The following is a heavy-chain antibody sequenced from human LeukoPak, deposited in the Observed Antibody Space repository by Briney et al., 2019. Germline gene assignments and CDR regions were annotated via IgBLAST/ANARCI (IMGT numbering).Heavy chain of an antibody. CDR3: ARVPLGEYSSGWPLDY. Sequence: GGSLRLSCAASGFTSSSYSMNWVRQAPGKGLEWVSSISSSSSYIYYADSVKGRFTISRDNAKNSLYLQMNSLRAEDTAVYYCARVPLGEYSSGWPLDYWGQGTLVTVSS. CDR2: ISSSSSYI. D-gene: IGHD6-19*01. V-gene: IGHV3-21*01. CDR1: GFTSSSYS. J-gene: IGHJ4*02.